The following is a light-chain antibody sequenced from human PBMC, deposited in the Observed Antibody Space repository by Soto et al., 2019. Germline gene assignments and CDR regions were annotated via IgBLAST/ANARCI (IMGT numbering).Light chain of an antibody. V-gene: IGLV1-51*02. CDR2: END. CDR1: SSNIGNYY. Sequence: QSVLTQPPSVSAAPGQKVTISCSGSSSNIGNYYVCWYEHLPGTAPKFLIYENDKRPSGIPDRFSGSKSGTSATLDITGLQTGDEADYYCAAWDGNLRAVVFGGGTKLTVL. CDR3: AAWDGNLRAVV. J-gene: IGLJ2*01.